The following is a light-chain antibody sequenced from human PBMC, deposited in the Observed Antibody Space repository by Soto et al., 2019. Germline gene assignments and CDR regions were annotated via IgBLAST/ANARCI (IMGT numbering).Light chain of an antibody. V-gene: IGLV1-40*01. CDR3: QSYDSSLSARYV. CDR1: SSNIGAGYD. CDR2: DNS. J-gene: IGLJ1*01. Sequence: QSVLTQPPSVSGAPGQRVTISCTGGSSNIGAGYDVHWYQQLPGTAPKLPIYDNSNRPSGVPDRFSGSKSGTSASLAITGLQAEDEADYYCQSYDSSLSARYVFGTGTKVTVL.